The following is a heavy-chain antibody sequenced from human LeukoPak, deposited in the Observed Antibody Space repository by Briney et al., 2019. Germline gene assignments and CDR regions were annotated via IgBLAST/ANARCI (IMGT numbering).Heavy chain of an antibody. D-gene: IGHD3-9*01. Sequence: SETLSLTCTVSGGSISSYYWSWIRQPPGKGLEWIGEINHSGSTNYNPSLKSRVTISVDTSKNQFSLKLSSVTAADTAVYYCARHPPRYYYRDYYYYMDVWGKGTTVTISS. J-gene: IGHJ6*03. CDR1: GGSISSYY. CDR3: ARHPPRYYYRDYYYYMDV. CDR2: INHSGST. V-gene: IGHV4-34*01.